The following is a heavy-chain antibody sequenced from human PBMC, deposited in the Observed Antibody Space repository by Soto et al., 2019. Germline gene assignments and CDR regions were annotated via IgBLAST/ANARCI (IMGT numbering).Heavy chain of an antibody. CDR2: ISGSGGST. V-gene: IGHV3-23*01. J-gene: IGHJ4*02. Sequence: AGGSLRFSCAVSGFTFSNYAMSWVRQAPGKGLEWVSAISGSGGSTYYAGSVKGRFTISTDNSKNTLYLQMNSLRAEDTAVYYCAKHVELLAPFDYWGQGTLVTVPQ. CDR3: AKHVELLAPFDY. CDR1: GFTFSNYA. D-gene: IGHD1-26*01.